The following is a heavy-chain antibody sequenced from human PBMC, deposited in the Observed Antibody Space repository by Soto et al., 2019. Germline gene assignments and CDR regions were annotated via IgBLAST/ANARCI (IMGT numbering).Heavy chain of an antibody. J-gene: IGHJ6*02. CDR3: ATEFLEWLLPTYYYYYGMDV. V-gene: IGHV3-7*01. Sequence: PGGSLRLSCAASGFTFSSYWMSWVRQAPGKGLEWVANIKQDGSEKYYVDSVKGRFTISRDNAKNSLYLQMNSLRAEDTAVYYCATEFLEWLLPTYYYYYGMDVWGQGTTVTVSS. CDR2: IKQDGSEK. CDR1: GFTFSSYW. D-gene: IGHD3-3*01.